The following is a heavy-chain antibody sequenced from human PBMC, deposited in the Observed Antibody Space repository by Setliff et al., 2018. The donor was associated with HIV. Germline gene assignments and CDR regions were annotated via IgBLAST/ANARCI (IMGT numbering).Heavy chain of an antibody. CDR2: IYYSGST. Sequence: SETLSLTCTLSGGSISSYYWSWIRQPPGKGLEWIGYIYYSGSTNYNPSLKSRVTISVDTSKNQFSLKLSSVTAADTAVYYCARIPCSGGSCPDAFDIWGQGTMVTVSS. V-gene: IGHV4-59*01. J-gene: IGHJ3*02. CDR3: ARIPCSGGSCPDAFDI. D-gene: IGHD2-15*01. CDR1: GGSISSYY.